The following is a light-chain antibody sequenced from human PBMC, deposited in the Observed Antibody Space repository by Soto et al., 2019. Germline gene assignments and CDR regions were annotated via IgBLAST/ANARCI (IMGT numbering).Light chain of an antibody. CDR2: DAS. Sequence: EIELTQSPATLYLSPGERATLSCRASQSVSSYLAWYQQKPGQAPRLLIYDASNRATGIPARFSGSGSGTDFTLTISSLEPEDFAVYYCQQRSIWSLLTFGGGTKVEIK. J-gene: IGKJ4*01. CDR1: QSVSSY. CDR3: QQRSIWSLLT. V-gene: IGKV3-11*01.